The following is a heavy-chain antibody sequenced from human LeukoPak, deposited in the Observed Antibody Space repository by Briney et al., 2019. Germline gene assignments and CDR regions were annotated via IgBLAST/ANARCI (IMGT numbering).Heavy chain of an antibody. J-gene: IGHJ5*02. CDR3: ARDNVAYCGGDCYPNWFDP. V-gene: IGHV1-2*02. D-gene: IGHD2-21*02. CDR1: GYTFTGYY. CDR2: INPNSGGT. Sequence: GASVKVSCKASGYTFTGYYMHWVRQAPGQGLEWMGWINPNSGGTNYAQKFQGRVTMTRDTSISTAYMELSRLRSDDTAVYYCARDNVAYCGGDCYPNWFDPWGQGTLVTVSS.